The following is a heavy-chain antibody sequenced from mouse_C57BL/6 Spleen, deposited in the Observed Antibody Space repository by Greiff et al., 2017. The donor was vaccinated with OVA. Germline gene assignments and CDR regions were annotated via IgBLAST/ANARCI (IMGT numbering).Heavy chain of an antibody. CDR2: INPNNGGT. D-gene: IGHD1-1*01. Sequence: EVMLQQSGPELVKPGASVKISCKASGYTFTDYYMNWVKQSHGKSLEWIGDINPNNGGTSYNQKFKGKATLTVDKSSSTAYMELRSLTSEDSAVYYCARKDYGSSAWFAYWGQGTLVTVSA. J-gene: IGHJ3*01. CDR3: ARKDYGSSAWFAY. V-gene: IGHV1-26*01. CDR1: GYTFTDYY.